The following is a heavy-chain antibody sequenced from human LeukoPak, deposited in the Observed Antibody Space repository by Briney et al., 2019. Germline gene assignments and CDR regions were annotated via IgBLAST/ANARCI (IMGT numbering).Heavy chain of an antibody. J-gene: IGHJ3*02. CDR2: ISSSSSTI. V-gene: IGHV3-48*04. CDR3: ARGWAKNDHPSISQNAFDI. Sequence: GGSLRLSCAASGFTFSSYSMNWVRQAPGKGLEWVSYISSSSSTIYYADSVKGRFTISRDNAKNSLYLQMNSLRAEDTAVYYCARGWAKNDHPSISQNAFDIWGQGTMVTVSS. D-gene: IGHD5-24*01. CDR1: GFTFSSYS.